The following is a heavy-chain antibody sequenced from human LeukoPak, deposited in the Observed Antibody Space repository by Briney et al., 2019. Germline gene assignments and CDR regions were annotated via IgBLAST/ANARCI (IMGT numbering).Heavy chain of an antibody. CDR3: ARLRIAACLYYYCYMDV. CDR1: GVTFSGYY. J-gene: IGHJ6*03. Sequence: AETLSLTCAVYGVTFSGYYLSWIRQPPGKGLEWVGEINHSGRSNYNASLMSGGIISVGTYKNQSSLQQSSVTAADTAVYYCARLRIAACLYYYCYMDVWGKGTTVTVSS. V-gene: IGHV4-34*01. CDR2: INHSGRS. D-gene: IGHD6-6*01.